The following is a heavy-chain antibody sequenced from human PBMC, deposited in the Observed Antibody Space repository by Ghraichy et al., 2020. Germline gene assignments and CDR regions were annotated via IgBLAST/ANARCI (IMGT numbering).Heavy chain of an antibody. CDR2: IKSKTDGGTT. Sequence: SLSLTCAASGFTFSNAWMSWVRQAPGKGLEWVGRIKSKTDGGTTDYAAPVKGRFTISRDDSKNTLYLQMNSLKTEDTAVYYCTTGAGYCSSTSCYTPYYYYGMDVWGQGTTVTVSS. CDR3: TTGAGYCSSTSCYTPYYYYGMDV. D-gene: IGHD2-2*02. J-gene: IGHJ6*02. CDR1: GFTFSNAW. V-gene: IGHV3-15*01.